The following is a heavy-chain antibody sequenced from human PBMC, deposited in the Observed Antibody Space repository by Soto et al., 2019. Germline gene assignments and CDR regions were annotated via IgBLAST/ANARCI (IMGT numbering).Heavy chain of an antibody. V-gene: IGHV3-30*18. CDR2: ISYDGSNK. CDR1: GFTFSSYG. Sequence: PGGSLRLSCAASGFTFSSYGMHWVRQAPGKGLEWGAVISYDGSNKYYADSVKGRFTISRDNSKNTLYLQMNSLRAEDTAVYYCANACLYSGYDFGFHYGMDVWGQGTTVTVSS. J-gene: IGHJ6*02. CDR3: ANACLYSGYDFGFHYGMDV. D-gene: IGHD5-12*01.